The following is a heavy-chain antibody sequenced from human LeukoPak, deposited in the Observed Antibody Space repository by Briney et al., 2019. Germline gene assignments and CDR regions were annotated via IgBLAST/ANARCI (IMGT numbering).Heavy chain of an antibody. CDR3: ASWNSGSYHYGTGFDP. CDR2: INSDGSST. CDR1: GFTFSSYW. V-gene: IGHV3-74*01. D-gene: IGHD1-26*01. J-gene: IGHJ5*02. Sequence: PGGSLRLSCAASGFTFSSYWMHWVRQAPGKGLVWVSRINSDGSSTSYADSVKGRFTISRDNAKNTLYLQMNSLRAEDTAVYYCASWNSGSYHYGTGFDPWGQGTLVTVSS.